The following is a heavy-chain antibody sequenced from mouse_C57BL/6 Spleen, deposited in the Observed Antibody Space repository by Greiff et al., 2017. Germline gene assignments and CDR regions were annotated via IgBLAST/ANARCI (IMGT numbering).Heavy chain of an antibody. V-gene: IGHV2-6-1*01. CDR2: IWSDGST. J-gene: IGHJ4*01. CDR1: GFSFTSYG. CDR3: ARQGTIVTTYYAMDY. Sequence: VQGVESGPGLVAPSQSLSITCTVSGFSFTSYGVHWVRQPPGKGLEWLVVIWSDGSTTYHSALKSRLSISKDNAKSQVFLKMNSIQTDDTAMYYCARQGTIVTTYYAMDYWGQGTSVTVSS. D-gene: IGHD2-5*01.